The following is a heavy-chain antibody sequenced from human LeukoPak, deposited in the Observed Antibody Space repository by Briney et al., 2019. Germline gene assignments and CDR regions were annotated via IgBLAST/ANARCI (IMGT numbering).Heavy chain of an antibody. D-gene: IGHD3-10*01. J-gene: IGHJ4*02. V-gene: IGHV3-30*18. CDR3: AKGGLWFGEYFDY. CDR1: GFTFSSYG. CDR2: ISYDGSNK. Sequence: PGGSLRLSCAASGFTFSSYGMHWVRQAPGKGLEWVAVISYDGSNKYYADSVKGRFTISRDNSKNTLYLQMNSLRAEDTAVYYCAKGGLWFGEYFDYWGQGTLVTVSS.